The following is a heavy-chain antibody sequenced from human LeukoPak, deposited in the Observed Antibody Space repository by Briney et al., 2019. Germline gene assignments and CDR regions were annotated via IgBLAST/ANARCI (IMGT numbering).Heavy chain of an antibody. J-gene: IGHJ4*02. V-gene: IGHV4-39*01. CDR1: GGSISSSSYY. D-gene: IGHD3-16*01. CDR2: IYYSGST. CDR3: ARLAMGVPDY. Sequence: SETLSLTCTVSGGSISSSSYYWGWIRQPPGKGLEWIGSIYYSGSTYYNSSLKSRVTISVDRSKNQFSLKLSSVTAADTAVYYCARLAMGVPDYWGQGTLVTVSS.